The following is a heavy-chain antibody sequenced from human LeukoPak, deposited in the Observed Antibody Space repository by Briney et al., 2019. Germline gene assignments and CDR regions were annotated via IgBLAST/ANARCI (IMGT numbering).Heavy chain of an antibody. V-gene: IGHV4-39*01. D-gene: IGHD3-22*01. Sequence: SETLSLTCTVSGGSISSSTYYWGWVRQPPGKGLGWVGRIYYSGSTYYNPSLKSRVTISVDTSKNQFSLKLSSVTAADTAVYYCARHIYLDSSGYYTINWFDPWGQGTLVTVSS. CDR2: IYYSGST. J-gene: IGHJ5*02. CDR1: GGSISSSTYY. CDR3: ARHIYLDSSGYYTINWFDP.